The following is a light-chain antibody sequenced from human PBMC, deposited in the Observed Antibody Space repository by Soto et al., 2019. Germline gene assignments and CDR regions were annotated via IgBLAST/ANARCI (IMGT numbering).Light chain of an antibody. J-gene: IGKJ3*01. V-gene: IGKV3-11*01. CDR3: QQRSPRA. CDR1: QSVSSY. Sequence: EIVLTQSPATLSLFPGERATLSCRASQSVSSYLAWYQQKPGQAPRLLIYDASNRATGIPARFSGSGSGTDFTLTISSLEPEDFAVYYCQQRSPRAFGPGTKVDIK. CDR2: DAS.